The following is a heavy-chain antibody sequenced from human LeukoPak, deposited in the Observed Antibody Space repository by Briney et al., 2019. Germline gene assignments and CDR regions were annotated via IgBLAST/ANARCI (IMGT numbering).Heavy chain of an antibody. V-gene: IGHV1-46*01. CDR1: GYTFTSHY. J-gene: IGHJ3*02. D-gene: IGHD3-3*01. Sequence: GASVKVSCKASGYTFTSHYMHWVRQAPGQGLEWIGIINPSSGSTRYAQKFQGRVTMTRDMSTSTVYMELSSLKSEDTAVYYCARDSRPKGIFELVIKSANAFDIWGQGTMVTVSS. CDR3: ARDSRPKGIFELVIKSANAFDI. CDR2: INPSSGST.